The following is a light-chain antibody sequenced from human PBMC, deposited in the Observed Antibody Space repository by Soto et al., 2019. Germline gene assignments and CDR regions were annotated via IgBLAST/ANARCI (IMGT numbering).Light chain of an antibody. V-gene: IGLV2-14*01. CDR1: STDVGGYNF. J-gene: IGLJ1*01. Sequence: QSALTQPASVSGSPGQSITISCTGTSTDVGGYNFVSWYQQYPGEAPKLIIYEVTDRPSGVSNRFSGSKSGNTASLTISGLQAEDEAEYYCSSYTNINTRACVFGTGTKLTVL. CDR3: SSYTNINTRACV. CDR2: EVT.